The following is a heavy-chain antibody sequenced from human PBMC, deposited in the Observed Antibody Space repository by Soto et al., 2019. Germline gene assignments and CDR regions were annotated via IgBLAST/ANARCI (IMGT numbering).Heavy chain of an antibody. J-gene: IGHJ4*02. D-gene: IGHD5-12*01. V-gene: IGHV3-21*01. CDR2: ISSIISYI. CDR1: GFTFSSYS. CDR3: ARGEYSGYEKFDY. Sequence: GGSLSLSCAASGFTFSSYSMNWVRQAPGKGLEWVSSISSIISYIYYADSVKGRFTISRDNAKNSLYLQMNSLRAEDTAVYYCARGEYSGYEKFDYWGQGTLVTVSS.